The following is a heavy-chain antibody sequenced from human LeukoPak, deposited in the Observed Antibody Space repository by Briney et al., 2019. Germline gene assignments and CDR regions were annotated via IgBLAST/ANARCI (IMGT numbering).Heavy chain of an antibody. CDR2: ISAYNGNT. D-gene: IGHD3-22*01. CDR1: GYTFTSYG. Sequence: VSVKVSCKASGYTFTSYGISWVRQAPGQGLEWMGWISAYNGNTNYAQKLQGRVTMTTDTSTSTAYMELRSLRSDDTAVYYCARDNGAYYDSSGYPDYWGQGTLVTVSS. J-gene: IGHJ4*02. V-gene: IGHV1-18*01. CDR3: ARDNGAYYDSSGYPDY.